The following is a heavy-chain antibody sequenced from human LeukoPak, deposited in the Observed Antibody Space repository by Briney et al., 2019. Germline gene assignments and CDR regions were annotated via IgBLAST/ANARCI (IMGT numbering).Heavy chain of an antibody. J-gene: IGHJ4*02. V-gene: IGHV1-2*02. CDR3: ARGRIVGATIDY. CDR2: INPNSGGT. Sequence: ASVKVPCKASGYTFTGYYMHWVRQAPGQGLEWMGWINPNSGGTNYAQKFQGRVTMTRDTSISTAYMELSRLRSDDTAVYYCARGRIVGATIDYWGQGTLVTVSS. D-gene: IGHD1-26*01. CDR1: GYTFTGYY.